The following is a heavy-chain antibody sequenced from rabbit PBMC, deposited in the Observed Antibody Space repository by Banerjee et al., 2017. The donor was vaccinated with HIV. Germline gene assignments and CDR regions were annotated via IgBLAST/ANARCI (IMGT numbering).Heavy chain of an antibody. CDR1: GFSFSSDYD. V-gene: IGHV1S40*01. Sequence: QSLEESGGDLVKPGASLTLTCTASGFSFSSDYDMCWVRQAPGKGLEWIGCIYAADGNIYYASWAKGRFTFSKASSTTVTLQMTSLTAADTATYFCARHNVGIGYAYNLWAQAPWSPS. J-gene: IGHJ4*01. D-gene: IGHD6-1*01. CDR3: ARHNVGIGYAYNL. CDR2: IYAADGNI.